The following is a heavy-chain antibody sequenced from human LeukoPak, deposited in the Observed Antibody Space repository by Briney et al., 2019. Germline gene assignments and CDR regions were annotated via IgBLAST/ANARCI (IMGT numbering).Heavy chain of an antibody. Sequence: GVSLKISCEASGYTFTHQWIGWVRQMPGTGLEWVGIIYPRDSDTIYSPSFQGHVTISADTSINTAYLEWRSLEASDTAMYYCARHSDVVGAIWGQGTQVTVSS. J-gene: IGHJ4*02. V-gene: IGHV5-51*01. CDR2: IYPRDSDT. CDR3: ARHSDVVGAI. D-gene: IGHD3-16*01. CDR1: GYTFTHQW.